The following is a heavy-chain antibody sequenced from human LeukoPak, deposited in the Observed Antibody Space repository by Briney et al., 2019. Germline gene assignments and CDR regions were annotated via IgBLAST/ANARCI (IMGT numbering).Heavy chain of an antibody. Sequence: GGSLRLSCAASGLSVSSNFMTWVRQAPGKGLEWVSRIDPDGSSTSCADSVKGRFTISRDNAKNTLDMQMNSLTAEDTAVYYCATVVGGYYPPVEGFDLWGQGTMVTVSS. CDR1: GLSVSSNF. J-gene: IGHJ3*01. CDR2: IDPDGSST. V-gene: IGHV3-74*01. D-gene: IGHD3-3*01. CDR3: ATVVGGYYPPVEGFDL.